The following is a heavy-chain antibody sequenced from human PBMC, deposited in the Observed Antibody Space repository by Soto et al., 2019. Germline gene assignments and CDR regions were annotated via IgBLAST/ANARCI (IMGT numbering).Heavy chain of an antibody. D-gene: IGHD3-3*01. CDR3: ASYTDYDFYWFDP. CDR2: IYYSGST. Sequence: QLQLQESGPGLVKPSETLSLTCTVSGGSISSSSYYWGWIRQPPGKGLEWIGSIYYSGSTYYNPSRKSRVTISVDTSKNQFSLKLSSVTAADTAVYYCASYTDYDFYWFDPWGQGTLVTVSS. CDR1: GGSISSSSYY. J-gene: IGHJ5*02. V-gene: IGHV4-39*01.